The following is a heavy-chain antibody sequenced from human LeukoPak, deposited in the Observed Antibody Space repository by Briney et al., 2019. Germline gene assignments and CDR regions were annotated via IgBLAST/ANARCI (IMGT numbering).Heavy chain of an antibody. D-gene: IGHD6-19*01. CDR3: ARNGMAVAPTPWE. CDR2: IKQDGSEV. Sequence: GGSLRLSCAASGFTFSDFWMTWVRQAPGKGLEWVANIKQDGSEVYYVDSVKGRFTVSRDNAKKSLYLQMKSLRAEDTAVYYCARNGMAVAPTPWEWGQGTLVTVSS. V-gene: IGHV3-7*05. CDR1: GFTFSDFW. J-gene: IGHJ4*02.